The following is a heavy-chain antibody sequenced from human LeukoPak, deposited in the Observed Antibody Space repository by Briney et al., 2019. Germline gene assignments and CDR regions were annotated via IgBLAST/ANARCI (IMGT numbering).Heavy chain of an antibody. CDR3: ARGRFGSC. J-gene: IGHJ1*01. V-gene: IGHV3-48*03. CDR2: ISSSENSI. CDR1: GFTFSGYE. Sequence: GGSLRLSCTASGFTFSGYEMYWVRQAPGKGLEWVSYISSSENSIYYADSVKGRFTISRDNAKNSLYLQMSSLRAEDMAVYYCARGRFGSCWGQGTLVTVSS. D-gene: IGHD6-13*01.